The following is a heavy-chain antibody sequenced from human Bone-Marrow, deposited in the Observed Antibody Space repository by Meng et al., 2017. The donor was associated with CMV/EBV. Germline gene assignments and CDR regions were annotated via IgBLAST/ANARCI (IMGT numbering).Heavy chain of an antibody. V-gene: IGHV3-21*04. CDR2: ISSSSSYI. Sequence: GESLKISCAASGFTFSSYSMNWVRQAPGKGLEWVSSISSSSSYIYYADSVKGRFTISRDNANNSLYLQMNSLRAEDTAVYYCSRDFSIVVVPAAIPSYGMDIWGQGTTVTVSS. CDR1: GFTFSSYS. CDR3: SRDFSIVVVPAAIPSYGMDI. J-gene: IGHJ6*02. D-gene: IGHD2-2*02.